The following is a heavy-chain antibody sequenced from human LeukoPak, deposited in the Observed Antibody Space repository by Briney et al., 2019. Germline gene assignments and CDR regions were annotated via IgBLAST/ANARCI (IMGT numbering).Heavy chain of an antibody. CDR3: ARKQASWYDRDAFDI. J-gene: IGHJ3*02. CDR2: IYYSGST. CDR1: GYSISSSNW. V-gene: IGHV4-28*06. D-gene: IGHD2-2*01. Sequence: SETLSLTCAVSGYSISSSNWWGWIRQPPGKGLEWIGYIYYSGSTNYNPSLKSRVTMSVDTSKNQFSLKLSSVTALDTAVYYCARKQASWYDRDAFDIWGQGTMVTVSS.